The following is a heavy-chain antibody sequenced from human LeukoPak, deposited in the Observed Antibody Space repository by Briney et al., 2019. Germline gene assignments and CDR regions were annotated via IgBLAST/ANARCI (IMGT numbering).Heavy chain of an antibody. CDR2: INPSVGST. Sequence: ASVKVSCTASGYTFTRYYMHWVRQAPGQGLEWMGIINPSVGSTSYAQKFQGRVTMTRDMSTSTVYMELSSLRSEDTAVYYCASYGGDSSMDQGLQAAFDIWGQGTMVTVSS. CDR1: GYTFTRYY. CDR3: ASYGGDSSMDQGLQAAFDI. D-gene: IGHD3-22*01. V-gene: IGHV1-46*01. J-gene: IGHJ3*02.